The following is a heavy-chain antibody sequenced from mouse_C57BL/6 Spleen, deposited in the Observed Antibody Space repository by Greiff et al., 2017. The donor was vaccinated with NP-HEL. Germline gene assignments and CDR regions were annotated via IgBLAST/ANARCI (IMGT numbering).Heavy chain of an antibody. Sequence: EVMLVESGGGLVKPGGSLKLSCAASGFTFSDYGMHWVRQAPEKGLEWVAYISSGSSTIYYADTVKGRFTISRDNAKNTLFLQMTSLRSEDTAMYYCARNSNYVRYFDYWGQGTTLTVSS. CDR2: ISSGSSTI. CDR1: GFTFSDYG. V-gene: IGHV5-17*01. CDR3: ARNSNYVRYFDY. J-gene: IGHJ2*01. D-gene: IGHD2-5*01.